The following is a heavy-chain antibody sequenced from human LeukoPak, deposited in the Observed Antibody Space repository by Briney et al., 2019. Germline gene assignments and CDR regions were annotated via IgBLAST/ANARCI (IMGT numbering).Heavy chain of an antibody. V-gene: IGHV3-33*01. J-gene: IGHJ4*02. CDR1: GFTFSTYG. CDR2: IWYDGSNK. CDR3: ARDKAGDCDY. D-gene: IGHD3-10*01. Sequence: GGSLRLSCAASGFTFSTYGMHWVRQAPGKGLEWVALIWYDGSNKYYADSVKGRFTISRDNSKNTLYLQMNSLRAEDTAVYYCARDKAGDCDYWGQGTLVTVSS.